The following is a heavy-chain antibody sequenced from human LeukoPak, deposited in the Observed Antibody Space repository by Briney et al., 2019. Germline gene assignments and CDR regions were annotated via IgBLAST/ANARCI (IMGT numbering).Heavy chain of an antibody. J-gene: IGHJ6*03. V-gene: IGHV3-30*02. CDR3: ARAPHSSSGDYYYYYMDV. CDR1: GFTFGSYG. CDR2: IRFDGSNK. Sequence: GGSLRLSCAASGFTFGSYGMHWVRQAPGKGLEWVAFIRFDGSNKYYADSVKGRFTISRDNSKNTLYLQMNSLRAEDTAVYYCARAPHSSSGDYYYYYMDVWGKGTTVTVSS. D-gene: IGHD6-13*01.